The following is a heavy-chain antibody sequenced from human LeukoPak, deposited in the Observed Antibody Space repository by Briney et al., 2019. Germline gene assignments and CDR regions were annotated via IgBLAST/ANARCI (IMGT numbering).Heavy chain of an antibody. CDR1: GFTFSSYS. Sequence: GGSLRLSCAASGFTFSSYSMNWVRQAPGKGLEWVSGINWNGGSTGYADSVKGRFTISRDNAKNSLYLQMNSLRAEDTAVYYCARDIRLWFGEFPRDWGQGTLVTVSS. CDR3: ARDIRLWFGEFPRD. V-gene: IGHV3-20*04. CDR2: INWNGGST. D-gene: IGHD3-10*01. J-gene: IGHJ4*02.